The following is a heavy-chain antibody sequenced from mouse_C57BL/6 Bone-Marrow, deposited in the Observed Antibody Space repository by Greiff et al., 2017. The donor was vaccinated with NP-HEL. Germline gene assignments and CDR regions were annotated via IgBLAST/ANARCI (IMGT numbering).Heavy chain of an antibody. CDR1: GYTFTDYY. V-gene: IGHV1-76*01. J-gene: IGHJ2*01. Sequence: QVQLQQSGAELVRPGASVKLSCKASGYTFTDYYINWVKQRPGQGLEWIARIYPGSGNTYYNEKFKGKATLTAEKSSSTAYMQLSSLTSEDSAVYFCARKGHGNSYFDYWGQGTTLTVSS. D-gene: IGHD2-1*01. CDR2: IYPGSGNT. CDR3: ARKGHGNSYFDY.